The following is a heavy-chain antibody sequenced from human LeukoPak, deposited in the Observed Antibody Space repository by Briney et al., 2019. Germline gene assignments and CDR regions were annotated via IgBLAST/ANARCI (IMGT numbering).Heavy chain of an antibody. Sequence: GGSLRLSCAASGFTFSSYSMNWVRQAPGKGLEWVSYISSSSTIYYADSVKGRFTISRDNAKNSLYLQMNSLRAEDTAVYYCARDRGIAAAGTSPGNYWGQGTLVTVSS. J-gene: IGHJ4*02. CDR1: GFTFSSYS. D-gene: IGHD6-13*01. CDR3: ARDRGIAAAGTSPGNY. CDR2: ISSSSTI. V-gene: IGHV3-48*01.